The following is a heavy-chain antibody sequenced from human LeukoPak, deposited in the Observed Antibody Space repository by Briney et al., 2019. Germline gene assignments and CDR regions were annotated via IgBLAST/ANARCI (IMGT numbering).Heavy chain of an antibody. CDR3: AKRGGLSSSSGWYYFDY. J-gene: IGHJ4*02. V-gene: IGHV3-23*01. D-gene: IGHD6-6*01. CDR1: GFTFSSYA. CDR2: ISSSGGST. Sequence: GGSLRLSCAASGFTFSSYATSWVRQAPGKGLEWVSAISSSGGSTFNADSVKGRFTISRDNSKNTLYLQMNSLRAEDTAVYYCAKRGGLSSSSGWYYFDYWGQGTLVTVSS.